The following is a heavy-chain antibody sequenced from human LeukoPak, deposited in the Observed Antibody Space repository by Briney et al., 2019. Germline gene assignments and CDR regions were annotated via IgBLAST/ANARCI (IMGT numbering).Heavy chain of an antibody. CDR3: VRYCLGVDY. V-gene: IGHV1-8*02. Sequence: ASVKVSCKASGGTFSSYAISWVRQAPGQGLEWMGWMNPSSGNTGYAQKFQGRVTMTRTTSINTAFMELSSLRSEDTAVYYCVRYCLGVDYWGQGTLVTVSS. J-gene: IGHJ4*02. CDR2: MNPSSGNT. CDR1: GGTFSSYA. D-gene: IGHD2-15*01.